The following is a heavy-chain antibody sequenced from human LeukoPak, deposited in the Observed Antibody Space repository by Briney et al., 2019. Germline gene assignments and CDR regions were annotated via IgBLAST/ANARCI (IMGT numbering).Heavy chain of an antibody. D-gene: IGHD6-13*01. CDR1: GFTFSDYY. CDR2: ISSSGSTI. J-gene: IGHJ6*03. CDR3: ARFGHRSSSWYGYYYYYMDV. Sequence: GGSLRLSCAASGFTFSDYYMSWIRQAPGKGLEWVSYISSSGSTIYYADSVKGRFTISRDNAKNSLYLQMNSLRAEDTAVYYCARFGHRSSSWYGYYYYYMDVWGKGTTVTISS. V-gene: IGHV3-11*01.